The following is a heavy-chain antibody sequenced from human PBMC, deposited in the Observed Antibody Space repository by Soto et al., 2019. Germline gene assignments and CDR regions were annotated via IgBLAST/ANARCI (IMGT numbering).Heavy chain of an antibody. J-gene: IGHJ4*02. CDR1: GFTFDDYA. Sequence: EVQLVESGGGLVQPGRSLRLSCAASGFTFDDYAMHWVRQAPGKGLEWVSGISWNSGSIGYADSVKGRFTISRDNAKNSLYLQMNSLRAEDTALYYCAKDLRVGATGGNWGQVTLVTVSS. CDR2: ISWNSGSI. D-gene: IGHD1-26*01. V-gene: IGHV3-9*01. CDR3: AKDLRVGATGGN.